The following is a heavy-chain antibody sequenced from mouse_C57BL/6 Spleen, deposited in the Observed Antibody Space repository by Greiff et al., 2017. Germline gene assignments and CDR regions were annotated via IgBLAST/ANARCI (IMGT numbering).Heavy chain of an antibody. CDR3: AGSGDGYYVYFDV. V-gene: IGHV1-82*01. CDR1: GYAFSSSW. D-gene: IGHD2-3*01. CDR2: IYPGDGDT. J-gene: IGHJ1*03. Sequence: VQLQQSGPELVKPGASVKISCKASGYAFSSSWMNWVKQRPGQGLEWIGRIYPGDGDTNYNGKFKGKATLTADKSSSTAYMQLSSLTSEDSAVYFCAGSGDGYYVYFDVWGTGTTVTVSS.